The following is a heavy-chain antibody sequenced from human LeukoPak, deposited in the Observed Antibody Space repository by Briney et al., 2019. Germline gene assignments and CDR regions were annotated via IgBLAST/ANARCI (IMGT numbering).Heavy chain of an antibody. D-gene: IGHD2-15*01. CDR3: ARQVVAATRAFDY. CDR1: GGSISSYY. J-gene: IGHJ4*02. V-gene: IGHV4-59*08. CDR2: IYYSGST. Sequence: SETLSLTCTVSGGSISSYYWSWIRQPPGKGLEWIGYIYYSGSTNYNPSLKGRVTISVDTSKNQFSLKLSSVTAADTAVYYCARQVVAATRAFDYWGQGTLVTVSS.